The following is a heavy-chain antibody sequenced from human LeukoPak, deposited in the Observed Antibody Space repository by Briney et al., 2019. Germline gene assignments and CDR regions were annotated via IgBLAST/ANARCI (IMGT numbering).Heavy chain of an antibody. CDR2: INHSGST. V-gene: IGHV4-34*01. Sequence: PSETLSLTCAVYGGSFSGYYWSWIRQPPGKGLEWIGEINHSGSTNYNPSLKSRVTISVDTSKNQFSLKLSSVTAADTAVYYCARGSVVPAAHIDYWGQGTLVTVSS. J-gene: IGHJ4*02. CDR1: GGSFSGYY. CDR3: ARGSVVPAAHIDY. D-gene: IGHD2-2*01.